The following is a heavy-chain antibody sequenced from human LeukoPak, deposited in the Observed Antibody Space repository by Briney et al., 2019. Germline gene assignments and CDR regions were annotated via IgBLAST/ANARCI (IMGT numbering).Heavy chain of an antibody. CDR2: IRYDGSNK. J-gene: IGHJ4*02. D-gene: IGHD1-26*01. Sequence: GGSLRLSCAASGFTFSSYGMHWVRQAPGKGLEWVAFIRYDGSNKYYVGSVKGRFTISRDNSKNTLYLQMNSLRAEDTAVYYCARDKQVGATHFDYWGQGTLVTVSS. CDR3: ARDKQVGATHFDY. V-gene: IGHV3-30*02. CDR1: GFTFSSYG.